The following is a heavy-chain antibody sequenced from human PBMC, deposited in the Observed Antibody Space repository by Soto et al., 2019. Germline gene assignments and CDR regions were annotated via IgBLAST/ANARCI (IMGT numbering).Heavy chain of an antibody. CDR1: GFTVSSNY. J-gene: IGHJ4*02. CDR3: AKDGSPEPEHFDY. Sequence: PGGSLRLSCAASGFTVSSNYMSWVRQAPGKGLEWVSVIGSGGSTYYADPVKGRFTISRDNSKNTLYLQMNSLRAEDTAVYYCAKDGSPEPEHFDYWGQGTLVTVSS. D-gene: IGHD1-1*01. CDR2: IGSGGST. V-gene: IGHV3-53*01.